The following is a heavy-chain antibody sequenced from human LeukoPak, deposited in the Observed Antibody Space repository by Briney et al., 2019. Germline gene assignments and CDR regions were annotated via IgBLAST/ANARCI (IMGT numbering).Heavy chain of an antibody. V-gene: IGHV1-2*02. D-gene: IGHD5-18*01. J-gene: IGHJ3*02. Sequence: GASVKVSCKAPGYTFTGYYMHWVRQAPGQGLEWMGWINPNSGGTKYAQKFQGRVTMTRDTSISTAYMELSRLRSDDTAVYYCARESDTALFDIWGQGTMVTVSS. CDR3: ARESDTALFDI. CDR2: INPNSGGT. CDR1: GYTFTGYY.